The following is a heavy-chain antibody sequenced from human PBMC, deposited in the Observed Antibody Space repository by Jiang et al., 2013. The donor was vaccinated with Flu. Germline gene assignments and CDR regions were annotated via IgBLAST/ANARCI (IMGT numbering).Heavy chain of an antibody. CDR2: ISAYNGNT. D-gene: IGHD6-13*01. CDR1: GYSFADYY. V-gene: IGHV1-18*04. J-gene: IGHJ6*02. Sequence: GAEVKKPGASVKVSCKASGYSFADYYMHWVREAPGQGLEWMGWISAYNGNTNYAQKLQGRVTMIADTSTTTAYMELRSLKSDDTAVYYCARDTAGTENYYYNMDVWGQGTTVTVSS. CDR3: ARDTAGTENYYYNMDV.